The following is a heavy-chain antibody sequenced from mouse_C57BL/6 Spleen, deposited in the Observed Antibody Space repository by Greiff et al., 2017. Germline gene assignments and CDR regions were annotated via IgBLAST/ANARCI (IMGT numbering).Heavy chain of an antibody. V-gene: IGHV14-2*01. CDR3: ARYYGSSLFYFDY. J-gene: IGHJ2*01. Sequence: EVQLQQSGAELVKPGASVKLSCTASGFNIKDYYMHWVKQRTEQGLEWIGRIDPEDGETKYAPQFQGKATITADTSSNTAYLQLSSLTSEDTAVYYCARYYGSSLFYFDYWGQGTTLTVSS. D-gene: IGHD1-1*01. CDR2: IDPEDGET. CDR1: GFNIKDYY.